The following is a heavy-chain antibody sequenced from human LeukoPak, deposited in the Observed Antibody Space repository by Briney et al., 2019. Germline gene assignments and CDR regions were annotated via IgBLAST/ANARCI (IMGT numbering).Heavy chain of an antibody. D-gene: IGHD6-19*01. J-gene: IGHJ6*02. CDR1: GGSFSGYY. CDR2: INHSGST. CDR3: ASRGSRRVSGWPPTAGGVRGSYYYGMDV. V-gene: IGHV4-34*01. Sequence: PSETLSLTCAVYGGSFSGYYWSWIRQPPGKGLEWIGEINHSGSTNYNPSLKSRVTISVDTSKNQFSLKLSSVTAADTAVYYCASRGSRRVSGWPPTAGGVRGSYYYGMDVCGQGTTVTVSS.